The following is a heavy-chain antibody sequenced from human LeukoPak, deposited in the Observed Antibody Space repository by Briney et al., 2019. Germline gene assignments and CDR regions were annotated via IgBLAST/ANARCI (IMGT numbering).Heavy chain of an antibody. CDR3: ARGIYGDYGLGY. CDR1: GDSISSYY. J-gene: IGHJ4*02. D-gene: IGHD4-17*01. CDR2: IYTRGST. V-gene: IGHV4-4*07. Sequence: SETLSLTCSVSGDSISSYYWSWIRQPAGKGLEWIGRIYTRGSTNYNPSLKNRVTMSIDTSKNEFSLKLSSVTAADTAVYLCARGIYGDYGLGYWGQGTLVTVSS.